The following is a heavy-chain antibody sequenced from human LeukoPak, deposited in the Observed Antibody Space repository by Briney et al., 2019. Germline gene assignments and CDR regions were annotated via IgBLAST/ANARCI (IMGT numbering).Heavy chain of an antibody. V-gene: IGHV1-8*01. Sequence: GASVKVSCKXSGYTFTSYDINWVRQATGQGLEWMGWMNPNSGNTGYSQKFQGRVTMTRNTSISTAYMELSSLRSEDTAVYYCARGFGHYGDDEGNFDYWGRGTLVTVSS. CDR1: GYTFTSYD. J-gene: IGHJ4*02. D-gene: IGHD4-17*01. CDR2: MNPNSGNT. CDR3: ARGFGHYGDDEGNFDY.